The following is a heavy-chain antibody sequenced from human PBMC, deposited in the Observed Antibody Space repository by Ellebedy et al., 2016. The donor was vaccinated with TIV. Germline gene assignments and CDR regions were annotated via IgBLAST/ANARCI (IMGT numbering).Heavy chain of an antibody. CDR1: GFTFSSYV. CDR2: ISFDGTSK. D-gene: IGHD3-10*02. CDR3: TRGRMFAMDV. J-gene: IGHJ6*02. Sequence: PGGSLRLSCAASGFTFSSYVMHWVRQAPGKGLEWVALISFDGTSKYYADSVKGRITISRDNSGKTLFLQMNSLRVEDTAVYYCTRGRMFAMDVWGQGTTVLVSS. V-gene: IGHV3-30-3*01.